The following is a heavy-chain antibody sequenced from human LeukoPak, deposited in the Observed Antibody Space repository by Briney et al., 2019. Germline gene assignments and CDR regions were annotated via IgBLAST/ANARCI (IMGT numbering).Heavy chain of an antibody. D-gene: IGHD2-15*01. CDR3: ARGPIVVVVAATIDAFDI. Sequence: KASETLSLTCTVSGGSISSSSYYWGWIRQPPGKGLEWIGSIYYSGSTYYNPSFKSRVTISVDTSKNQFSLKLSSVTAADTAVYYCARGPIVVVVAATIDAFDIWGQGTMVTVSS. CDR1: GGSISSSSYY. CDR2: IYYSGST. V-gene: IGHV4-39*07. J-gene: IGHJ3*02.